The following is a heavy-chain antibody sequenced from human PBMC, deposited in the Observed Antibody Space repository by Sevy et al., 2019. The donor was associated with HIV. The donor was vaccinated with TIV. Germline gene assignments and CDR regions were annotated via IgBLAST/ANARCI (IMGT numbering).Heavy chain of an antibody. Sequence: ASVKVSCKASGYTFTGYYMHWVRQAPGQGLEWMGWINPNSGGTNYAQKFQGWVTMTRDTSISTAYMELSRLRSDDTAGYYCARGGRDIVVVPAAMGPKYYYYYYMDVWGKGTTVTVSS. J-gene: IGHJ6*03. V-gene: IGHV1-2*04. CDR3: ARGGRDIVVVPAAMGPKYYYYYYMDV. CDR2: INPNSGGT. CDR1: GYTFTGYY. D-gene: IGHD2-2*01.